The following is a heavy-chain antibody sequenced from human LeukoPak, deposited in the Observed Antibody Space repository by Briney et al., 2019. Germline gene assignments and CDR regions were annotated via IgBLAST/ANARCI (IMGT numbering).Heavy chain of an antibody. CDR2: MHYSGSA. CDR1: GGSITSSSYY. V-gene: IGHV4-39*01. J-gene: IGHJ5*02. D-gene: IGHD6-6*01. CDR3: ARYSSSSDWFDP. Sequence: SETLSLTCTVSGGSITSSSYYWGWIRQPPGKGLDWIGSMHYSGSASYNPSLKSRVTISVDTSKNQFSLRLRSVTAADTSVYYCARYSSSSDWFDPWGQGTLVTVSS.